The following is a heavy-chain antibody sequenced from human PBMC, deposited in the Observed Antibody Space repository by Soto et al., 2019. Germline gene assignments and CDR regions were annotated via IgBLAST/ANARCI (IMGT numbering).Heavy chain of an antibody. CDR1: GFTFSSYA. CDR2: ISYDGSNK. J-gene: IGHJ4*02. V-gene: IGHV3-30-3*01. Sequence: QTGGSLRLSCAASGFTFSSYAMHWVRQAPGKGLEWVAVISYDGSNKYYADSVKGRFTISRDNSKNTLYLQMNSLRAEDTAVYYCARSNTTRRYFDYWGQGTLVTVSS. D-gene: IGHD1-26*01. CDR3: ARSNTTRRYFDY.